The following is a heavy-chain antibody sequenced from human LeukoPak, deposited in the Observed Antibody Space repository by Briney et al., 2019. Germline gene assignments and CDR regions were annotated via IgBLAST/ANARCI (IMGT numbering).Heavy chain of an antibody. CDR3: AREGGYSSGYYFGY. V-gene: IGHV4-38-2*02. CDR1: GYSISSGYY. Sequence: SETLSLTCTVSGYSISSGYYWGWIRPPPGKGLEWIGSIYHSGSTFYNPSLKSRVTISVDTSKNQFSLKLSSVTAADTAVYYCAREGGYSSGYYFGYWGQGTLVTVSS. D-gene: IGHD3-22*01. J-gene: IGHJ4*02. CDR2: IYHSGST.